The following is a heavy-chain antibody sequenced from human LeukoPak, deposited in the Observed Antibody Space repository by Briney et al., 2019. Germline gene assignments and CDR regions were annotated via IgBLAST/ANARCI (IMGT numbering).Heavy chain of an antibody. J-gene: IGHJ5*02. Sequence: SETLSLTCTVSGGSISGYYWSWIRQPPGKGLEWIGEINHSGSTNYNPSLKSRVTISVDTSKNQFSLKLSSVTAADTAVYYCARGGRITMVRGVIAHNWFDPWGQGTLVTVS. D-gene: IGHD3-10*01. CDR2: INHSGST. V-gene: IGHV4-34*01. CDR3: ARGGRITMVRGVIAHNWFDP. CDR1: GGSISGYY.